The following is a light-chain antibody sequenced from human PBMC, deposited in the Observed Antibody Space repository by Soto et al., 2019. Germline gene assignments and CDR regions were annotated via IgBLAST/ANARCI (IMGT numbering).Light chain of an antibody. V-gene: IGLV1-40*01. Sequence: QAVVTQPPSVSGAPGQRVTISCTGSSSNIGAGYDVHWYQQLPGTAPKLLIYGNNNRPSGVPDRFSGSKSGTSASLVITGLQAEDEADYYCQSYDSSLSGVVFGGGTKLTVL. CDR3: QSYDSSLSGVV. J-gene: IGLJ2*01. CDR2: GNN. CDR1: SSNIGAGYD.